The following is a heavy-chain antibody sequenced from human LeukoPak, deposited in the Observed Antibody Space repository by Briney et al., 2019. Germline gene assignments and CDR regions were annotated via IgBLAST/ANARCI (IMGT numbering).Heavy chain of an antibody. CDR2: IRYVGSNR. CDR3: ARGRNLDY. Sequence: PGGSLRLSCAASGFTFSTYGMHWVRQAPGKGLEWVAFIRYVGSNRYYADSVKGRFTISRDNAKNSLYLQMNSLRAEDTAVYYCARGRNLDYWGQGTLVTVSS. V-gene: IGHV3-30*02. D-gene: IGHD1-14*01. CDR1: GFTFSTYG. J-gene: IGHJ4*02.